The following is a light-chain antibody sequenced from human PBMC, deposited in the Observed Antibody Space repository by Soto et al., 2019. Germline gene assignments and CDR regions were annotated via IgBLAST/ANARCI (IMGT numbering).Light chain of an antibody. Sequence: EIVLTQSPATLSLSPGERATLSCRASQSVSSSYLAWYQQKPGQAPRLLIYGASSRATGIPDRFSGSGSGTDFTLTISRLEPEDFAVYYCQQYGGSPHTFGQGTRLEIK. CDR3: QQYGGSPHT. CDR2: GAS. V-gene: IGKV3-20*01. J-gene: IGKJ2*01. CDR1: QSVSSSY.